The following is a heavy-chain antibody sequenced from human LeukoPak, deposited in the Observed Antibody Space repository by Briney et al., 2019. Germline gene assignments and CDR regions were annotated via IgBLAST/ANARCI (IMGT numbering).Heavy chain of an antibody. Sequence: PSETLSLTCTVSGGSISSSSYYWGWIRQPPGKGLEWIGSIYYSGSTYYNPSLKSRVTISVDTSKNQFSLKLSSVTAADTAVCYCARHKYYYDSSGYYYYFDYWGQGTLVTVSS. CDR3: ARHKYYYDSSGYYYYFDY. CDR2: IYYSGST. V-gene: IGHV4-39*01. J-gene: IGHJ4*02. CDR1: GGSISSSSYY. D-gene: IGHD3-22*01.